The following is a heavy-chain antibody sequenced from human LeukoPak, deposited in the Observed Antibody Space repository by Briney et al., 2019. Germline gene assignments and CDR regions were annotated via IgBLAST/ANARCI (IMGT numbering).Heavy chain of an antibody. D-gene: IGHD3-10*01. V-gene: IGHV4-59*01. Sequence: SETLSLTCTVSGGSISGYYWTWIRQSPGKGLEWIGYVYHSGGTSYNPSLKSRVTIAVDTSKNQFSLKLTSVTAADTAVYYCARDNADYASGGDWFDPWGQGTLVTVSS. CDR2: VYHSGGT. J-gene: IGHJ5*02. CDR3: ARDNADYASGGDWFDP. CDR1: GGSISGYY.